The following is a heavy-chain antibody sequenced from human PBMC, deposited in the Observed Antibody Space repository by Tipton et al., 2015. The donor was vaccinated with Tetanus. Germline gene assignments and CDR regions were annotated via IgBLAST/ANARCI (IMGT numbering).Heavy chain of an antibody. CDR1: RGPISSYY. Sequence: TLSLTCSVSRGPISSYYWSWIRQPAGKGLEWIGHISNGNPDYSGSLKSRVALSADTSNNEVSLKLRSVTAADTGVYYCARGITDGYNRRLDYWGQGILVAVSP. V-gene: IGHV4-4*07. CDR2: ISNGNP. D-gene: IGHD5-24*01. J-gene: IGHJ4*02. CDR3: ARGITDGYNRRLDY.